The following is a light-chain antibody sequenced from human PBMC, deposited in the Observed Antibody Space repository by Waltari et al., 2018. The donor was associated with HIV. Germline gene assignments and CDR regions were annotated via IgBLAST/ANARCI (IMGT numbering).Light chain of an antibody. V-gene: IGLV3-1*01. CDR1: SLTQTS. J-gene: IGLJ2*01. CDR2: EYS. Sequence: FELTQPPSVSVSPRQTATITCTANSLTQTSISWYPKRPGQSPLLVIYEYSKRPSEISERFSGSNSGDTATLTISVTESLDEAEYFCQTWDRSTVIFGGGTKLTVL. CDR3: QTWDRSTVI.